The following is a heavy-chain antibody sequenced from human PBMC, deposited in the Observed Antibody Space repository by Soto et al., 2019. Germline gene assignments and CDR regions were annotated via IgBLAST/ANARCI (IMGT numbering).Heavy chain of an antibody. CDR1: GFTVSRYA. J-gene: IGHJ1*01. CDR3: AKVGPIVVVAAGRIKYFQH. Sequence: GGSLGVAWAGSGFTVSRYAGSWVRQAPGRGLEWVSAISGRGGSTDYAESVKGRFTISRDNSQNTLYPQMNSLRAEDTAVYYCAKVGPIVVVAAGRIKYFQHCGQGTLVTVSS. V-gene: IGHV3-23*01. D-gene: IGHD2-15*01. CDR2: ISGRGGST.